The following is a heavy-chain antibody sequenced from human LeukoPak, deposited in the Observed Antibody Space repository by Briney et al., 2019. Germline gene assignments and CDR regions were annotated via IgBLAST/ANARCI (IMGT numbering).Heavy chain of an antibody. J-gene: IGHJ4*02. CDR3: AKGYYGVGVNDY. CDR1: GFTFDDYA. V-gene: IGHV3-43*02. Sequence: GGSLRRYCAASGFTFDDYAMHWVRQAPGKGLEWVSLISGDGGSTYYADSVKGRFTISRDNSKNSLYLQMNSLRTEDTALYYCAKGYYGVGVNDYWGQGTLVTVSS. D-gene: IGHD4-17*01. CDR2: ISGDGGST.